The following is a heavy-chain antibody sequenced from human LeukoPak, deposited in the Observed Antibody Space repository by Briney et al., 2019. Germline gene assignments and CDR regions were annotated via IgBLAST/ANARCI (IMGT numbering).Heavy chain of an antibody. J-gene: IGHJ3*02. CDR3: ARGDFRWEMATTIAFDI. CDR2: ISYAGSNE. D-gene: IGHD5-24*01. CDR1: GFTFSSYA. Sequence: GGSLRLSCAASGFTFSSYAMHRVRQAPGKGLEWVAVISYAGSNEHYADSVKGRFTISRDNSKNTLFLQMNSLRAEDTAVYYCARGDFRWEMATTIAFDIWGQGTMVTVSS. V-gene: IGHV3-30*04.